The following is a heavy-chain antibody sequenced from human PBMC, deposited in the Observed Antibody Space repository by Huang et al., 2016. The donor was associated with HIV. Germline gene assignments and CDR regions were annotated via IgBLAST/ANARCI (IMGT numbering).Heavy chain of an antibody. CDR1: GGSLSGYY. CDR3: ARDATKNPRGWFDP. D-gene: IGHD3-10*01. Sequence: QVHLQQWGAGLLKSAETLSLTCAVYGGSLSGYYWSWLRQTPGKGSEWIGGINHLGSPNYNPSLKSRVSISMDGSKKQFSLKLRSISDADTAVYFCARDATKNPRGWFDPWGQGTLVTVSS. CDR2: INHLGSP. V-gene: IGHV4-34*02. J-gene: IGHJ5*02.